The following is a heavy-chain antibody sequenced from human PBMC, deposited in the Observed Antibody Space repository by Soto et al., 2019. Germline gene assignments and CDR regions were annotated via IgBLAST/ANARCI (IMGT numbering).Heavy chain of an antibody. D-gene: IGHD3-22*01. J-gene: IGHJ3*02. CDR2: ITWDGGNT. V-gene: IGHV3-43*01. Sequence: EVQLVESGGVVVQPGGSLRLSCATSGFTFDDYTMHWVRQAPGKGLEWVSLITWDGGNTYYADSVKGRFTISRDSSKNSLYLQLNSLRPEDTALYYCAGDSKSSGYYWDGFDIWGQGTMVTVSA. CDR1: GFTFDDYT. CDR3: AGDSKSSGYYWDGFDI.